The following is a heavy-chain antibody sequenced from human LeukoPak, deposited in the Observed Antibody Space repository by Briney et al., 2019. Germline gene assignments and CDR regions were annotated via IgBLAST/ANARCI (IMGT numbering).Heavy chain of an antibody. CDR2: IYTSGST. J-gene: IGHJ6*03. V-gene: IGHV4-61*02. CDR1: GGSISSGSYY. D-gene: IGHD2-2*01. Sequence: SETLSLTCTVSGGSISSGSYYWSWIRQPAGKGLEWIGRIYTSGSTNYNPSLKSRVTISVETSKNQFSLKLSSVTAADTAVYYCARDRRICSSTSCPTYYYYYYMDVWGKGTTVTVSS. CDR3: ARDRRICSSTSCPTYYYYYYMDV.